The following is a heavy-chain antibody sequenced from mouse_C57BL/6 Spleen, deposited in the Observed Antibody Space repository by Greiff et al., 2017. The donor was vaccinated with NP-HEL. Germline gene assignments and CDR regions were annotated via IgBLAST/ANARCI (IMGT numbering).Heavy chain of an antibody. CDR2: IYPGDGDT. J-gene: IGHJ4*01. Sequence: QVQLQQSGAELVKPGASVKISCKASGYAFSSYWMNWVKQRPGKGLEWIGQIYPGDGDTNYNGKFKGKATLTADKSSSTAYMQLSSLTSEDSAVYFCARSELTTVVGDYAMDYWGQGTSVTVSS. V-gene: IGHV1-80*01. CDR3: ARSELTTVVGDYAMDY. D-gene: IGHD1-1*01. CDR1: GYAFSSYW.